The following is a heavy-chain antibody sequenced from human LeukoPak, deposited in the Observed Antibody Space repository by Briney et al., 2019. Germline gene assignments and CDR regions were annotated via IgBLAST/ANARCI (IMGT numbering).Heavy chain of an antibody. CDR1: GFTFDDYA. CDR2: ISWNSGSI. Sequence: GRSLRLSCAASGFTFDDYAMHWVRQAPGKGLEWVSGISWNSGSIGYADSVKGRFTISRDNAKNSLYLQMNSLRAEDMALYYCANAGIAAAGTEGDWFDPWGQGTLVTVSS. D-gene: IGHD6-13*01. V-gene: IGHV3-9*03. CDR3: ANAGIAAAGTEGDWFDP. J-gene: IGHJ5*02.